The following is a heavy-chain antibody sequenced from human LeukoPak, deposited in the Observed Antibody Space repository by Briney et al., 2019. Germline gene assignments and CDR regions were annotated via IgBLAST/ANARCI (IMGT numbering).Heavy chain of an antibody. CDR3: ARQKASYDSPYFDY. D-gene: IGHD3-3*01. CDR2: ISGSGDSP. V-gene: IGHV3-23*01. J-gene: IGHJ4*02. CDR1: GFTFSSYA. Sequence: GGSLRLSCAASGFTFSSYAMSWVRQAPGKGLEWVSGISGSGDSPYYADSVKGRFTISRDNSKNTLYLQMNSLRAEDTAVYYCARQKASYDSPYFDYWGQGTLVTVSS.